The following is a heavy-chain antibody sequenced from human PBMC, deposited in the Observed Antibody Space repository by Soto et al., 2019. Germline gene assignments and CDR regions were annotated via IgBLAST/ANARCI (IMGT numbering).Heavy chain of an antibody. D-gene: IGHD6-19*01. Sequence: QVQLVESGGGVVQPGRSLRLSCAASGFTFSSYGMHWVRQAPGKGLEWVAVISYDGSNKYYADSVKGRFTISRDNSKNTLYLQMNSLRAEDTAVYYCAKDRSVAAKYSYYGMDVWGQGTTVTVSS. CDR2: ISYDGSNK. CDR1: GFTFSSYG. V-gene: IGHV3-30*18. J-gene: IGHJ6*02. CDR3: AKDRSVAAKYSYYGMDV.